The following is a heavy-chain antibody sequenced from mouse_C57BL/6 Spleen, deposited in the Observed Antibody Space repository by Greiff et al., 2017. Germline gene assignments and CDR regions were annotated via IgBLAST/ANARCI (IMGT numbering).Heavy chain of an antibody. V-gene: IGHV1-26*01. J-gene: IGHJ4*01. CDR3: ARWHYYAMDY. Sequence: VQLQQSGPELVKPGASVKISCKASGYTFTDYYMNWVKQSHGKSLEWIGDINPNNGGTSYNQKFKGKATLTVDKSSSTAYMELRSLTSEDSAVYYCARWHYYAMDYWGQGTSVTVSS. CDR2: INPNNGGT. CDR1: GYTFTDYY.